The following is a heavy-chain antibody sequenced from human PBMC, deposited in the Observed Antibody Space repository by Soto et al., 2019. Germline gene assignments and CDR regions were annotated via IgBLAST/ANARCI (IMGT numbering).Heavy chain of an antibody. V-gene: IGHV3-30*18. CDR1: GFTFSSYG. J-gene: IGHJ4*02. D-gene: IGHD1-26*01. CDR3: AQGASRGRYLDY. CDR2: ISYDGSNK. Sequence: QVQLVESGGGVVQPGRSLRLSCAASGFTFSSYGMHWVRQAPGKGLEWVAVISYDGSNKYYADSVKGRFTISRDNSKKPLYMQMNSLRDEETAVSYRAQGASRGRYLDYWGQGTLVTVSS.